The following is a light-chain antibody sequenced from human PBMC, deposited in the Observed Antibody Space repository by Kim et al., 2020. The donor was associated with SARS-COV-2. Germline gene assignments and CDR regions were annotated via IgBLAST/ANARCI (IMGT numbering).Light chain of an antibody. Sequence: SELTQDPAVSVALGQTVRITCQGDSLRRSYGSWYQQKPGQAPVLVMYGKNNRPSGVLDRFSGSSSGNTTSLTITGAQAEDEADYYCNSRDSTGNSYVFGTGTKVTVL. CDR3: NSRDSTGNSYV. V-gene: IGLV3-19*01. CDR1: SLRRSY. CDR2: GKN. J-gene: IGLJ1*01.